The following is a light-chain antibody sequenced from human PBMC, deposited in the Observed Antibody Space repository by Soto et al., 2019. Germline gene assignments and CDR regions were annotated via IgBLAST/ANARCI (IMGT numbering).Light chain of an antibody. CDR3: QQSYSTPTWT. CDR1: QSISSY. V-gene: IGKV1-39*01. Sequence: DIPMTQSPSTLSASVGDRVTITCRASQSISSYLNWYQQKPGKAPKLLIYAASSLQSGVPSRFSGSGTGTDVTLTMSSLQPEDFATYYCQQSYSTPTWTFGQGTKVDIK. J-gene: IGKJ1*01. CDR2: AAS.